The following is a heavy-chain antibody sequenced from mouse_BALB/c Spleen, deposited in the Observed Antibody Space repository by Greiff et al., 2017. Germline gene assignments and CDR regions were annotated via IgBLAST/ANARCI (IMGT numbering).Heavy chain of an antibody. J-gene: IGHJ3*01. CDR3: NAYLIYYGNWGFAY. Sequence: VQLQQSGAELVRSGASVKLSCTASGFNIKDYYMHWVKQRPEQGLEWIGWIDPENGDTEYAPKFQGKATMTADTSSNTAYLQLSSLTSEDTAVYYCNAYLIYYGNWGFAYWGQGTLVTVSA. CDR1: GFNIKDYY. V-gene: IGHV14-4*02. D-gene: IGHD2-1*01. CDR2: IDPENGDT.